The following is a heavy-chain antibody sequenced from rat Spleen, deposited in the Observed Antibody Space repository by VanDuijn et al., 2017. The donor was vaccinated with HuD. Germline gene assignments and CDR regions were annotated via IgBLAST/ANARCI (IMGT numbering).Heavy chain of an antibody. CDR3: TRAYYSSLNWFAY. J-gene: IGHJ3*01. D-gene: IGHD1-2*01. Sequence: QVQLKESGPGLVQPSQTLSLTCTVSGFSLTSYHVHWVRQPTGKGLEWMGVMWTGGTTAYNSALKSRLSFSRDISKSQVFLRMNSLQTEDTAIYYCTRAYYSSLNWFAYWGQGTLVTVSS. V-gene: IGHV2-32*01. CDR2: MWTGGTT. CDR1: GFSLTSYH.